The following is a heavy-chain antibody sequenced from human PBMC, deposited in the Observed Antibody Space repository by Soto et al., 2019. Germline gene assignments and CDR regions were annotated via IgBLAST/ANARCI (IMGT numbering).Heavy chain of an antibody. CDR3: ARTVLGPDLLAESFVDYYYYMDV. J-gene: IGHJ6*03. Sequence: PSETLSLTCTVSGGSISNFYWSWIRQPPGKGLEWIGYVYYTGSTSYNPSLKRRVTFSADSSRGQFSLRLNSVTAADTAVYYCARTVLGPDLLAESFVDYYYYMDVWGQGTTVTVSS. D-gene: IGHD3-9*01. V-gene: IGHV4-59*08. CDR2: VYYTGST. CDR1: GGSISNFY.